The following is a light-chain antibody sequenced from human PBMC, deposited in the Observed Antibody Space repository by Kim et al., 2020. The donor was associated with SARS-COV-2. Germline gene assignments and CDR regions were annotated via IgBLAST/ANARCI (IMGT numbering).Light chain of an antibody. Sequence: RVTIPCTGSTSNIGAAYHLHWYQQVPAAAPKLLIYNSDRGPSGVPDRFSGSSSGTSASLDITGVQAEDEACYYCQSYDSRLSDSVFGGGTKLTVL. CDR3: QSYDSRLSDSV. CDR2: NSD. J-gene: IGLJ2*01. CDR1: TSNIGAAYH. V-gene: IGLV1-40*01.